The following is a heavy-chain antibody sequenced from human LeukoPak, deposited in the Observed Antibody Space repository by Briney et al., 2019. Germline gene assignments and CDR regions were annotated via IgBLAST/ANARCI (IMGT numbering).Heavy chain of an antibody. CDR3: ARGLWFGELGYDY. D-gene: IGHD3-10*01. Sequence: PGGSLRLSCAASGFTFSSYSMNWVRQAPGKGLEWVSSISSSSSYIYYADSMKGRFTISRDNAKSSLYLEMNSLRAEDTAVYYCARGLWFGELGYDYWGQGTLVTVSS. V-gene: IGHV3-21*01. CDR1: GFTFSSYS. J-gene: IGHJ4*02. CDR2: ISSSSSYI.